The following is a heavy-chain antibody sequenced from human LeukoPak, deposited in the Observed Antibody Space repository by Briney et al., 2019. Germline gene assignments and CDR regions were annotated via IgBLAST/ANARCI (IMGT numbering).Heavy chain of an antibody. CDR1: GFTFSDYY. V-gene: IGHV3-11*06. CDR2: ISSSSSYI. J-gene: IGHJ5*02. D-gene: IGHD5-18*01. Sequence: GGSLRLSCAASGFTFSDYYMSWIRQAPGKGLEWVSSISSSSSYIYYADSVKGRFTISRDNAKNSLYLQMNSLRAEDTAVYYCAGGGLPGYNWFDPWGQGTLVTVSS. CDR3: AGGGLPGYNWFDP.